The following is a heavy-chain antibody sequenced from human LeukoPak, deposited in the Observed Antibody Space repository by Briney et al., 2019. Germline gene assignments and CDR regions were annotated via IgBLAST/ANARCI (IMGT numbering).Heavy chain of an antibody. CDR1: GFSFSSYA. J-gene: IGHJ6*03. D-gene: IGHD5-18*01. V-gene: IGHV3-23*03. CDR2: IFGAGKNTT. Sequence: PGGSLRLSCAASGFSFSSYAMNWVRQAPGKGLEWVSIIFGAGKNTTYYADSVKGRFTVSRDNSKNTLYLQMNTLRAEDTAVYYCAKASRFGYSYGPREYFYYMDVWGKGTTVTISS. CDR3: AKASRFGYSYGPREYFYYMDV.